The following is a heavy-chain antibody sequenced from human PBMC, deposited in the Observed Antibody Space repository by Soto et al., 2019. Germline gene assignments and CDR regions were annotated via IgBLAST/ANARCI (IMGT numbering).Heavy chain of an antibody. CDR1: GFSLTTSGVG. CDR3: AHRVLRTVFGLVTTTAIYFDF. D-gene: IGHD3-3*01. CDR2: INWVVDK. V-gene: IGHV2-5*02. J-gene: IGHJ4*02. Sequence: QITLNESGPTVVRPTETLTLTCRFSGFSLTTSGVGVGWIRQSPGKAPDWLALINWVVDKRYSGSLKSRLTITKDTSKNQVVLTVSDLDPTDSATYYCAHRVLRTVFGLVTTTAIYFDFWGQGTPVAVSS.